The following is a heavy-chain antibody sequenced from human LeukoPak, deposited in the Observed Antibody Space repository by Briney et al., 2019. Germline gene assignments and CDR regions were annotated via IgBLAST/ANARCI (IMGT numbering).Heavy chain of an antibody. Sequence: GGSLRLSCAASGFTFNNYAMSWVRQAPGKGLEWVSAISNSGGATYYADSVKGRFTISRDNSKNTLFLHMNSLRVEDTAVYYCAKAPPAATKYYYGMDVWGQGTTSPSP. CDR3: AKAPPAATKYYYGMDV. CDR1: GFTFNNYA. J-gene: IGHJ6*02. CDR2: ISNSGGAT. D-gene: IGHD2-2*01. V-gene: IGHV3-23*01.